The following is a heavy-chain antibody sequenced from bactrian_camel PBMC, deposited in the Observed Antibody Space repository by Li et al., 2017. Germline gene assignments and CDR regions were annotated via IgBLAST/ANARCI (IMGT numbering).Heavy chain of an antibody. J-gene: IGHJ4*01. CDR3: ANVVSFYMDYGPVDS. D-gene: IGHD2*01. CDR2: MTSGSAHA. CDR1: GFTFGSNW. V-gene: IGHV3S1*01. Sequence: HVQLVESGGGLVQPGGSLRISCAASGFTFGSNWMYWVRQAPGKGLEWVSHMTSGSAHAFYADSVKGRFTISRDTAKSTLYLRLDNLKIEDTAIYYCANVVSFYMDYGPVDSWGQGTQVTVS.